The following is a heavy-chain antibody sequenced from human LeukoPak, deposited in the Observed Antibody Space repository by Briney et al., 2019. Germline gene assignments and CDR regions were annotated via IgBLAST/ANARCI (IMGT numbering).Heavy chain of an antibody. V-gene: IGHV4-59*01. D-gene: IGHD1-26*01. J-gene: IGHJ3*02. CDR3: AREEVGYLFDI. CDR1: GGSISSYH. Sequence: SETLSLTCTVSGGSISSYHWSWIRQPPGKGLEWIGYIYYSGSTNYNPSLKSRVTISVDTSKNQFSLKLSSVTAADTAVYYCAREEVGYLFDIWGQGTMVTVSS. CDR2: IYYSGST.